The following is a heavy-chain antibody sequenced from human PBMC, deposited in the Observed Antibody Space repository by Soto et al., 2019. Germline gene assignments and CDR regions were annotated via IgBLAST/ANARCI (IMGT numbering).Heavy chain of an antibody. D-gene: IGHD2-2*01. CDR1: GGSISSGGYS. CDR3: ARVPGR. CDR2: IYHSGST. Sequence: LSLTCAVSGGSISSGGYSWSWIRQPPGKGLEWIGYIYHSGSTYYNSSLKSRVTISVDRSKNQFSLKLSSVTAADTAVYYCARVPGRWGQGTLVTVSS. J-gene: IGHJ4*02. V-gene: IGHV4-30-2*01.